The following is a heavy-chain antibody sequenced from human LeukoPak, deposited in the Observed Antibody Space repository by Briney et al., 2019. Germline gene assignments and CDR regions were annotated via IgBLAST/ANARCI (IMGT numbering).Heavy chain of an antibody. CDR3: ARRNGDYVSDAFDI. D-gene: IGHD4-17*01. V-gene: IGHV4-4*07. Sequence: PSETLSLTCTVSGGSISSYYWSWIRQPAVKGLEWIGRIYTSGSTNYNPSLKSRVTMSVDTSKNQFSLKLSPVTAADTAVYYCARRNGDYVSDAFDIWGQGTMVTVSS. J-gene: IGHJ3*02. CDR2: IYTSGST. CDR1: GGSISSYY.